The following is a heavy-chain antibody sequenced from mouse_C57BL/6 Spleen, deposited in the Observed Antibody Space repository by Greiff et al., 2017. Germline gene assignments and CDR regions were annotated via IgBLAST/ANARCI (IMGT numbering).Heavy chain of an antibody. V-gene: IGHV1-4*01. CDR3: AREICGAWCAY. CDR2: INPSSGYT. J-gene: IGHJ3*01. CDR1: GYTFTSYT. Sequence: QVQLQQSGAELARPGASVKMSCKASGYTFTSYTMHWVKQRPGQGLEWIGYINPSSGYTKYNQKFKDKATLTADKSSSTAYMQLSSLTSEDSAVYHCAREICGAWCAYWRKETVVSVSA. D-gene: IGHD5-1-1*01.